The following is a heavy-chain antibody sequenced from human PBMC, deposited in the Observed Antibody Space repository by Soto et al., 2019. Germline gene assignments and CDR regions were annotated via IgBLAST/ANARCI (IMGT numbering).Heavy chain of an antibody. D-gene: IGHD7-27*01. CDR3: AKAGESEYLYGMDV. CDR1: GFTFDDYA. V-gene: IGHV3-9*01. J-gene: IGHJ6*02. CDR2: ISWNSGSI. Sequence: EVQLVESGGGLVQPGRSLRLSCAASGFTFDDYAMHWVRQGPGKGLEWVSGISWNSGSIGYADSVRGRFTISRDNAKNSLYLQMNSLRAEDTALYYCAKAGESEYLYGMDVWGQGPTVTVS.